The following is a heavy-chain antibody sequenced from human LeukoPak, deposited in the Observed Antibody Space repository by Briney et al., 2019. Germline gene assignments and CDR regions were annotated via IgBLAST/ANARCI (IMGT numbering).Heavy chain of an antibody. Sequence: SVKVSCKASGYTFTGYDINWVRQAPGQGLEWMGGIIPIFGTANYAQKFQGRVTITADESTSTAYMELSSLRSEDTAVYYCARLAPLGYCSSTSCYTSWFDPWGQGTLVTVSS. D-gene: IGHD2-2*02. CDR3: ARLAPLGYCSSTSCYTSWFDP. V-gene: IGHV1-69*13. J-gene: IGHJ5*02. CDR1: GYTFTGYD. CDR2: IIPIFGTA.